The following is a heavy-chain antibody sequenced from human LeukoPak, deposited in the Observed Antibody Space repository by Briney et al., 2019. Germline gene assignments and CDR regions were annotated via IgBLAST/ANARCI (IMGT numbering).Heavy chain of an antibody. CDR2: IYYSGST. CDR1: GGSISSYY. J-gene: IGHJ6*03. V-gene: IGHV4-59*08. D-gene: IGHD3-22*01. Sequence: SETLSLTCTVSGGSISSYYWSWIRQPPGKGLEWIGYIYYSGSTNYNPSLKSRVTISVDTSKNQFSLRLSSVTAADTAVYYCARLAKYYYDSRYYYYMDVWGKGTTVTVSS. CDR3: ARLAKYYYDSRYYYYMDV.